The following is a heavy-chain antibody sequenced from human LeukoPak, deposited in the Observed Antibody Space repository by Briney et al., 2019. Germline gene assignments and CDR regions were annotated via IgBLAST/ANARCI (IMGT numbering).Heavy chain of an antibody. D-gene: IGHD6-13*01. J-gene: IGHJ3*02. CDR3: AKDISSSWYENAFDI. V-gene: IGHV3-23*01. CDR2: ISGSGGST. Sequence: PGGSLRLSCAASGFTFSSYAMSWVRQAPGKGLHWVSAISGSGGSTYYADSVKGRFTISRDNAKNSLYLQMNSLRAEDMALYYCAKDISSSWYENAFDIWGQGTMVTVSS. CDR1: GFTFSSYA.